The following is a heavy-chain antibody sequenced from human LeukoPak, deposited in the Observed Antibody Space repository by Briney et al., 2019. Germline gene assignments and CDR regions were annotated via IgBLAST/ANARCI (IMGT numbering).Heavy chain of an antibody. CDR3: AKRTNSGGHTFVN. J-gene: IGHJ4*02. V-gene: IGHV3-30*18. CDR2: ITYDGSHK. Sequence: GGSLRLSCAASGFTFTSYSMHWVRQAPGKGLEWVAFITYDGSHKYYGDSVKGRLTISRDNSRTTVYLQMSSLRTEDTAVYYCAKRTNSGGHTFVNWGQGTLVTVSS. CDR1: GFTFTSYS. D-gene: IGHD3-10*01.